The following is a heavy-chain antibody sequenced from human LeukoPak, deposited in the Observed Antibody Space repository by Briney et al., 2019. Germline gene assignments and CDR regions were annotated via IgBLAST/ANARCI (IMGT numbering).Heavy chain of an antibody. D-gene: IGHD3-10*02. CDR3: AELGITMIGGV. V-gene: IGHV3-21*01. CDR2: ISSSSSYI. CDR1: GFTFSSYS. J-gene: IGHJ6*04. Sequence: GGSLRLSCGASGFTFSSYSMNWVHQAPGKGLEWVSCISSSSSYIYYADSVKGRFTISRDNAKNSLYLQMNSLRAEDTAVYYCAELGITMIGGVWGKGTTVTISS.